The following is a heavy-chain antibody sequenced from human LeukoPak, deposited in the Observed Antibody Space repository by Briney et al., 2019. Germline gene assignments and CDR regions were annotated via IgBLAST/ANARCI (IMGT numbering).Heavy chain of an antibody. CDR3: ASDRQIAY. V-gene: IGHV3-7*01. Sequence: GGSLRLSCAASGFTFSNYGLTWVRQAPGQGLKWVANIKQDGSEKHSVDSVKGRFTISRDNAKNSLYLQMNSLRAEDTAVYYRASDRQIAYWGQGTLVTVSS. CDR2: IKQDGSEK. CDR1: GFTFSNYG. J-gene: IGHJ4*02.